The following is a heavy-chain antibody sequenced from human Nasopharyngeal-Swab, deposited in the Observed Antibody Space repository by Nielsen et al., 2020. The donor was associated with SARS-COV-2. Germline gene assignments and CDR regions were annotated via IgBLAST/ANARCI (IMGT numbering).Heavy chain of an antibody. CDR1: GGSISSSSYY. V-gene: IGHV4-39*01. CDR2: IYYSGST. CDR3: ARLGMSVAGTGFDY. J-gene: IGHJ4*02. Sequence: ESLKISCTVSGGSISSSSYYWGWIRQPPGKGLEWIGSIYYSGSTYYNPSLKSRVTISVDTSKNQFSLKLSSVTAADTAVYYCARLGMSVAGTGFDYWGQGTLVTVSS. D-gene: IGHD6-19*01.